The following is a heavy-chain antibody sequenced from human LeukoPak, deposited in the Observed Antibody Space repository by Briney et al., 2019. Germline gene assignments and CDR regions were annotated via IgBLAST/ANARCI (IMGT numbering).Heavy chain of an antibody. Sequence: GGSLRLSCAASGFTFSSYWMSWVRQAPGKGLEWVANIKQDGSEKYYVDSVEGRFTISRDNAKNSLYLQMNSLRAEDTAVYYCASSYCGGDCPDAFDIWGQGTMVTVSS. CDR2: IKQDGSEK. D-gene: IGHD2-21*02. CDR3: ASSYCGGDCPDAFDI. V-gene: IGHV3-7*01. CDR1: GFTFSSYW. J-gene: IGHJ3*02.